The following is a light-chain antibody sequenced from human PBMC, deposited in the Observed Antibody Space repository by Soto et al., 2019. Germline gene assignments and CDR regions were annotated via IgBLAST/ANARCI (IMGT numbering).Light chain of an antibody. CDR2: GAS. V-gene: IGKV3-20*01. CDR3: QKYGSSPPYT. Sequence: EIVLTQSPGTLSLSPGERATLSCRASQSVSSSYLAWYQQKPGQAPRLLIYGASSRATGIPDRFSGSGSGTDFTFTIRKLKPEDFAVYYCQKYGSSPPYTFGQGTKLRSN. J-gene: IGKJ2*01. CDR1: QSVSSSY.